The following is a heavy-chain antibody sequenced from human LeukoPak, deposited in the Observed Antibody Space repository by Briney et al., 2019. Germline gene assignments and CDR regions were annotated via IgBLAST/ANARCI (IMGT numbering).Heavy chain of an antibody. D-gene: IGHD4-17*01. CDR2: ISGSGGST. Sequence: GGSLRLSCAASGFTFSSYAMSWVRQAPGKGLEWVSAISGSGGSTYYADSVKGRFTISRDNSKNRLYLQMNSLSAANTAVYYCAKDGDSAFDYWGQGTLVTVSS. CDR3: AKDGDSAFDY. V-gene: IGHV3-23*01. J-gene: IGHJ4*02. CDR1: GFTFSSYA.